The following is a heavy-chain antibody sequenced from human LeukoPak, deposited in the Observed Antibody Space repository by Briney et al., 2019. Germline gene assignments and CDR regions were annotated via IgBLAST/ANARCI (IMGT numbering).Heavy chain of an antibody. J-gene: IGHJ4*02. CDR1: GYSFTSYD. Sequence: VASVKVSCKASGYSFTSYDINWVRQATGQGLEWMGYMDPNTGDTGVTQKFQGRVTMTRDPSINTAYMELTSLRSEDTAVYFCTRGGEILTHYKHIDYWGQGTLVTVSS. CDR2: MDPNTGDT. V-gene: IGHV1-8*01. CDR3: TRGGEILTHYKHIDY. D-gene: IGHD3-9*01.